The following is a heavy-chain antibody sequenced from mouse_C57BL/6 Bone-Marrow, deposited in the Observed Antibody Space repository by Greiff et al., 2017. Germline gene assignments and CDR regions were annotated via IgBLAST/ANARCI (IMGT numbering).Heavy chain of an antibody. J-gene: IGHJ4*01. CDR3: ARRDGNYVEEDAMDY. D-gene: IGHD2-1*01. CDR2: IDPSDRYT. CDR1: GYTFTSYW. V-gene: IGHV1-50*01. Sequence: QVQLQQPGAELVKPGASVKLSCKASGYTFTSYWMQWVKQRPGQGLEWIGEIDPSDRYTNYNQKFKGKATLTVDTSSSTAYMQLSSLTSEDSAVYYCARRDGNYVEEDAMDYWGQGTSVTVSS.